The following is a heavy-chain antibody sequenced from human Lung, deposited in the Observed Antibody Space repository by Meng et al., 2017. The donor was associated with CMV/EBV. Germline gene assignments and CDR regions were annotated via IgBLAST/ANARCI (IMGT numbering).Heavy chain of an antibody. CDR1: FSDYH. D-gene: IGHD2-2*01. CDR2: INSRGVT. V-gene: IGHV4-34*01. Sequence: FSDYHWSWIRQTPGKGVEWIGQINSRGVTDYNPSLKNRLTIQVHTSDNHFSPRLTSLTAADTAVYYCARLQPCREASCRFRGAGWFDPWGQGTLVTVSS. CDR3: ARLQPCREASCRFRGAGWFDP. J-gene: IGHJ5*02.